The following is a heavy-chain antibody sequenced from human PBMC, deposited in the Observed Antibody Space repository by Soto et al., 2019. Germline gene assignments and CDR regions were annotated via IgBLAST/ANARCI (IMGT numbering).Heavy chain of an antibody. CDR2: IYHSGST. V-gene: IGHV4-30-2*01. J-gene: IGHJ5*02. Sequence: SLTLSLTCAVCGGSMSRGVSSWSWIRQPPGKGLEWIGYIYHSGSTYYNPSLKSRVTISVDRSKNQFSLNLSSVTAADTAVYYCARVTSPWGQGTLVTVSS. CDR3: ARVTSP. CDR1: GGSMSRGVSS.